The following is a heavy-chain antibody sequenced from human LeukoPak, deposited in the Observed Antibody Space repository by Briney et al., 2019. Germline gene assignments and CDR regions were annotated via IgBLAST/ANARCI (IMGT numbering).Heavy chain of an antibody. D-gene: IGHD3-22*01. CDR1: GVSISSGGYS. V-gene: IGHV4-30-2*01. J-gene: IGHJ4*02. Sequence: SETLSLTCAVSGVSISSGGYSWSWIRQPPGKGLEWIGYIYHSGSTYYNPSLKSRVTISVDRYKNQFSLKLSSVTAADTAVYYCARVGYYDSSGYPWGGYFDYWGQGTLVTVSS. CDR2: IYHSGST. CDR3: ARVGYYDSSGYPWGGYFDY.